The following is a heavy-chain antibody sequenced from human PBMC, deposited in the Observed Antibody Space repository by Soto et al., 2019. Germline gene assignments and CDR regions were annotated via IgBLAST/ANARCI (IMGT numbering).Heavy chain of an antibody. CDR1: GGTFSSYA. Sequence: ASVKVSCKASGGTFSSYAISWVRQAPGQGLEWMGGIIPIFGTANYAQKFQGRVTITADESTSTAYMELSSLRSEDTAVYYCAGTDAGVEAAAIHYYYGMDDWGQGTTVTVSS. CDR3: AGTDAGVEAAAIHYYYGMDD. J-gene: IGHJ6*02. CDR2: IIPIFGTA. V-gene: IGHV1-69*13. D-gene: IGHD2-2*01.